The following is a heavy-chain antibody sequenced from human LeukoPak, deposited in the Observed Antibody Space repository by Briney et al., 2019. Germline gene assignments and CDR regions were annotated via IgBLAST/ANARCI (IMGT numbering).Heavy chain of an antibody. CDR3: ARVAVAGNDAFDI. J-gene: IGHJ3*02. Sequence: SETLSLTCTVSGGSISSSSYYWGWIRQPPGKGLEWIGSIYYSGSTYYNPSLKSRVTISVDTSKDQFSLKLSSVTAADTAVYYCARVAVAGNDAFDIWGQGTMVTVSS. CDR1: GGSISSSSYY. CDR2: IYYSGST. D-gene: IGHD6-19*01. V-gene: IGHV4-39*07.